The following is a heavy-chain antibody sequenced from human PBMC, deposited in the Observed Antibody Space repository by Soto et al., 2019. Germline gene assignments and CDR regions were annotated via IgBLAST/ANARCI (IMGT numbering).Heavy chain of an antibody. D-gene: IGHD4-4*01. CDR3: ARDPRYTTVTPDY. J-gene: IGHJ4*02. Sequence: QVQLVQSGAEVKKPGASVKVSCKASGYIFTSYGISWVRQAPGQGLEWMGWISAYNGNTHYAQKFQGRVTMTTDTATSTAYMELTSLRSDDTAVFYCARDPRYTTVTPDYWGQGTLVTVSS. V-gene: IGHV1-18*01. CDR1: GYIFTSYG. CDR2: ISAYNGNT.